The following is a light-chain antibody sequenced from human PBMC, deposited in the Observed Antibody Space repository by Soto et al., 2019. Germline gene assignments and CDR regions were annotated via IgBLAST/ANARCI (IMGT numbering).Light chain of an antibody. J-gene: IGKJ2*01. CDR2: LGS. Sequence: DIVMTQSPLSLPVTPGEPASISCRSSQSLLHRNGYNYLDWYLQKPGQSPQLLIYLGSNRASGVTDRFSGSGSGTDFTLKISRVEAEDVGVYYCMQALQASVYTFGQGTKLEIK. V-gene: IGKV2-28*01. CDR3: MQALQASVYT. CDR1: QSLLHRNGYNY.